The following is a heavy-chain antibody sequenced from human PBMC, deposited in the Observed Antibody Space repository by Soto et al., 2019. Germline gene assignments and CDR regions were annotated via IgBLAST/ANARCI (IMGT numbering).Heavy chain of an antibody. CDR2: IYYSGST. CDR1: GGSISSGGYY. Sequence: SETLSLTCTVSGGSISSGGYYWSWIRQHPGKGLEWIGYIYYSGSTYYNPSLKSRVTISVDTSKNQFSLKLSSVTAADTAVYYCARGNLDYDSSGYYSRNSDAFDIWGQGTMVTVSS. J-gene: IGHJ3*02. V-gene: IGHV4-31*03. CDR3: ARGNLDYDSSGYYSRNSDAFDI. D-gene: IGHD3-22*01.